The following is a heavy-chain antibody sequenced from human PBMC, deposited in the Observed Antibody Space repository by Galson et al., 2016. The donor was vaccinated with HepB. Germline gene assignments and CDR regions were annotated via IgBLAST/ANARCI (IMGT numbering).Heavy chain of an antibody. V-gene: IGHV3-33*01. D-gene: IGHD3-3*01. CDR3: AREPRNYDFWSGYPYYFYYGMDV. CDR1: GFTFSSYA. J-gene: IGHJ6*02. Sequence: SLRLSCAASGFTFSSYAMHWVRQAPGKGLEWVAVIWYDGSNKYYADSVKGRFTISRGNSKNTLYLQMNSLRAEDTAVYYCAREPRNYDFWSGYPYYFYYGMDVWGQGTTVTVSS. CDR2: IWYDGSNK.